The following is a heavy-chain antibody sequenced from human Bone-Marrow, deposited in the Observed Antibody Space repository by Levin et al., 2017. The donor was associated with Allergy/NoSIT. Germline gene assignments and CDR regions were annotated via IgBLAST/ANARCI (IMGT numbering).Heavy chain of an antibody. CDR1: GGSINNYY. CDR3: ARGPESGPARFYHMDV. J-gene: IGHJ6*03. V-gene: IGHV4-59*01. Sequence: PSETLSLTCTVSGGSINNYYWNWIRRPPGKGREWSGYIYYNGNTNYNPSLKSRVTISLDTSKNQVSLELSSVTAADTDVYYCARGPESGPARFYHMDVWGKGTTVTVSS. D-gene: IGHD2-2*01. CDR2: IYYNGNT.